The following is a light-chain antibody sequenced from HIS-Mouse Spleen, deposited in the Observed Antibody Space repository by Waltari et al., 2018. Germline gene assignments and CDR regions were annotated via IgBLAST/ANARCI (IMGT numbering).Light chain of an antibody. CDR2: EGS. CDR1: SSDVGRAHL. V-gene: IGLV2-23*01. CDR3: CSYAGSSTYWV. Sequence: QSALTQPASVSGSPGQSITISCTGTSSDVGRAHLVSWYQQHPGKAPKLMIYEGSKRPSGVSNRFSGSKSGNTASLTISGLQAEDEADYYCCSYAGSSTYWVFGGGTKLTVL. J-gene: IGLJ3*02.